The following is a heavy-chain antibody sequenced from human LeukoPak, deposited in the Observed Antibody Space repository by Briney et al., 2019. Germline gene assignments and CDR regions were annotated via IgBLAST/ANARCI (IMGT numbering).Heavy chain of an antibody. CDR1: GFTFSSYS. Sequence: GGPLRLSCAASGFTFSSYSMTWVRQAPGKGLEWVSCISSSSSYIYYADSVKGRFTISRDNAKNSLYLQMNSLRAGDTAVYYCARDRSETYYYDSSGPRRAFDIWGQGTMVTVSS. D-gene: IGHD3-22*01. V-gene: IGHV3-21*01. CDR2: ISSSSSYI. CDR3: ARDRSETYYYDSSGPRRAFDI. J-gene: IGHJ3*02.